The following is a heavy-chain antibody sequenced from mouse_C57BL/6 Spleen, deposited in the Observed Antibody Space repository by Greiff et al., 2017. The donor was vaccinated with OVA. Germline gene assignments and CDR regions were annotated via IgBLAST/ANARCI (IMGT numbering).Heavy chain of an antibody. CDR3: ARPGRYFDV. J-gene: IGHJ1*03. CDR2: IDPSDSYT. Sequence: QVQLQQPGAELVMPGASVKLSCKASGYTFTSYWMHWVKQRPGQGLEWIGEIDPSDSYTNYNQKFKGKSTLTVDKSSSTAYMQLSSLTSEDSAVYYCARPGRYFDVWGTGTTVTVSS. D-gene: IGHD3-3*01. V-gene: IGHV1-69*01. CDR1: GYTFTSYW.